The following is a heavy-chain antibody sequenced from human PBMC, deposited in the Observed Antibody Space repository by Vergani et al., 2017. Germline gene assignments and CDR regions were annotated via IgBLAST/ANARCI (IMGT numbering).Heavy chain of an antibody. D-gene: IGHD2-21*01. CDR1: GGTFSSFT. CDR3: ARGERAYGGKSQVDP. Sequence: QVQLVQSGAEVKKPGSSVKVSCKASGGTFSSFTISWVRQAPGQGLEWRGRIIPILGITNYEQKFQGRVTITADKSTSTAYMEVSSLRTEDTAVYYCARGERAYGGKSQVDPGGQGTLVIVSS. CDR2: IIPILGIT. V-gene: IGHV1-69*02. J-gene: IGHJ5*02.